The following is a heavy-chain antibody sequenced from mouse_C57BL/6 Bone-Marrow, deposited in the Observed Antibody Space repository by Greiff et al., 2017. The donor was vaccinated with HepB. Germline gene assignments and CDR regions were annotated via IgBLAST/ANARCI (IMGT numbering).Heavy chain of an antibody. V-gene: IGHV1-82*01. CDR2: IYPGDGDT. CDR1: GYAFSSSW. CDR3: ARGGYFDV. J-gene: IGHJ1*03. Sequence: QVQLQQSGPELVKPGASVKISCKASGYAFSSSWMNWVKQRPGKGLEWIGRIYPGDGDTNYNGKFKGKATLTADKSSSTAYMQRSSLTSEDSAVYFCARGGYFDVWGTGTTVTVSS.